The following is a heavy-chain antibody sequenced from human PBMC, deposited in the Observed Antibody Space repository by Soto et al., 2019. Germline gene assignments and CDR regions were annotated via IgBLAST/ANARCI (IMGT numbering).Heavy chain of an antibody. V-gene: IGHV4-34*01. J-gene: IGHJ4*02. CDR1: GGSFSGYY. D-gene: IGHD3-3*01. CDR3: ARGGFYDFWSGYYLDY. Sequence: SETLSLTCAVYGGSFSGYYWSWIRQPPGKGLEWIGEINHSGSTNYNPSLKSRVTISVDTSKNQFSLKLSSVTAADTAVYYCARGGFYDFWSGYYLDYWGQGSPVTVS. CDR2: INHSGST.